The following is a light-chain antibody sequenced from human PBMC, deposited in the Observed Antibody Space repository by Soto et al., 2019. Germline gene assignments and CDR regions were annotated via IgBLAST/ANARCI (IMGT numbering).Light chain of an antibody. CDR1: QSVSSSY. J-gene: IGKJ5*01. V-gene: IGKV3-20*01. CDR3: QHYGSSPRPIT. CDR2: GAS. Sequence: EIVLTQSPGTLSLSPGERATLSCRASQSVSSSYLAWYQQKPGQAPRLLIYGASSRATGIPDRFSGSGSGTDFTLTISRLEPEDFAVYYCQHYGSSPRPITFGQGTRLEIK.